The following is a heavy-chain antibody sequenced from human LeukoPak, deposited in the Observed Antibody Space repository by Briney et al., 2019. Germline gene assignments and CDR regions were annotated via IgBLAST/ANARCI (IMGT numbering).Heavy chain of an antibody. Sequence: SETLSLTCTVAGGSISSSSYYWGWIRQSPGKGLGWIGNIYYSGSTYYNPSLKSRVTISVDTSKNQFSLKLSSVTAADTAVYYCARRGTVVTSEEYYFDYWGQGTLVTVSS. CDR3: ARRGTVVTSEEYYFDY. CDR2: IYYSGST. D-gene: IGHD4-23*01. V-gene: IGHV4-39*01. CDR1: GGSISSSSYY. J-gene: IGHJ4*02.